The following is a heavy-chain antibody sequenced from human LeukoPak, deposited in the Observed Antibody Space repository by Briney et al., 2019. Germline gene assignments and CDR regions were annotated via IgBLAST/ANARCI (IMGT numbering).Heavy chain of an antibody. CDR1: GFTFSSYG. CDR3: AKEAGPLLIGETYDM. Sequence: GRSLRLSCAASGFTFSSYGMHWVRQAPGKGLEWVALIWYDGSNEYYTDSVKGRFTISRDNSKNTLYLQMNSLRAEDTAVYFCAKEAGPLLIGETYDMWGQGTKVTVSS. J-gene: IGHJ3*02. D-gene: IGHD2-21*01. V-gene: IGHV3-33*06. CDR2: IWYDGSNE.